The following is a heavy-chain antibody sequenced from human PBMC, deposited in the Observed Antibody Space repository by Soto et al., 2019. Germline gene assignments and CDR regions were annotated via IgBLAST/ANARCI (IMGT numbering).Heavy chain of an antibody. CDR2: INPSGGST. CDR3: ARVLEGSGWYFPFDY. CDR1: GYTFTSYY. Sequence: ASGKVSCKASGYTFTSYYMHWVRQAPGQGLEWMGIINPSGGSTSYAQKFQGRVTMTRDTSTSTVYMGLSSLRSEDTAVYYCARVLEGSGWYFPFDYWGQGTLVTVYS. D-gene: IGHD6-19*01. J-gene: IGHJ4*02. V-gene: IGHV1-46*01.